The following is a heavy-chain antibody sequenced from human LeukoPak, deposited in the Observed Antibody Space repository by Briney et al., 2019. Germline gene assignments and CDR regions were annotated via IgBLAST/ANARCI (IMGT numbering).Heavy chain of an antibody. D-gene: IGHD1/OR15-1a*01. CDR2: IYASGST. CDR1: GGTISSGGYY. CDR3: ARSRVGTSVYFQH. J-gene: IGHJ1*01. V-gene: IGHV4-61*02. Sequence: SETLSLTCTVSGGTISSGGYYWSWVRQPAGKGLEWIGRIYASGSTNYNPSLKSRVTISVDTSKNQFSLKVTSVTAADTAVYYCARSRVGTSVYFQHWGQGTLVTVSS.